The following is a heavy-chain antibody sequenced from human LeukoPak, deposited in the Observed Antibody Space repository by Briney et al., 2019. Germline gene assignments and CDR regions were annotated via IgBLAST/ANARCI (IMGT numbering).Heavy chain of an antibody. CDR2: IYYSGNT. D-gene: IGHD3-22*01. Sequence: SETLSLTCTVSGGSISSYYWIWLRQPPGKGLEWIGTIYYSGNTYYNPSLKSRVTISVDTSKNQFSLKLSSVTAADTAVYYCARHSYYDTSGYYGRPFDYWGQGTLVTVSS. CDR1: GGSISSYY. J-gene: IGHJ4*02. CDR3: ARHSYYDTSGYYGRPFDY. V-gene: IGHV4-39*01.